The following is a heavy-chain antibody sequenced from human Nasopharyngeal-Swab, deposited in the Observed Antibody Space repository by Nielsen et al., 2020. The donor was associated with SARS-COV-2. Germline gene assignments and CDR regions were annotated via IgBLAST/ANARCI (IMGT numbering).Heavy chain of an antibody. CDR3: ARGRQQLVRGYDY. V-gene: IGHV1-18*01. CDR2: ISAYNGNT. Sequence: ASVKVSCKASGYTFTSYGISWVRQAPGQGLEWMGWISAYNGNTNYAQKFQGRVTITADKSTSTAYMELSSLRSEDTAVYYCARGRQQLVRGYDYWGQGTLVTVSS. D-gene: IGHD6-13*01. J-gene: IGHJ4*02. CDR1: GYTFTSYG.